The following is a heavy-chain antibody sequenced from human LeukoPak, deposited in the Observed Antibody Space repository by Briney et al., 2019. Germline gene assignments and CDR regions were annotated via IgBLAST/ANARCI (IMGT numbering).Heavy chain of an antibody. J-gene: IGHJ4*02. CDR1: GGSFSDYY. V-gene: IGHV4-34*01. D-gene: IGHD3-22*01. CDR3: ARGGRSYYDSSGYYYS. Sequence: PSETLSLTCTVYGGSFSDYYWSWIRQPPGKGLEWFGEINHSGSTNYSPSLKSRVTISVDTSNNQFSLKLSSVTAADTAVYYCARGGRSYYDSSGYYYSWGQRILVTVSS. CDR2: INHSGST.